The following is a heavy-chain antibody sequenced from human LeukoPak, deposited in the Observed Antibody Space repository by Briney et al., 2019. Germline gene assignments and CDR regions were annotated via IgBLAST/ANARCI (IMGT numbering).Heavy chain of an antibody. CDR2: IYTSGST. J-gene: IGHJ4*02. D-gene: IGHD6-19*01. CDR3: ARDWYSSGWYDY. CDR1: GGSLSSYY. Sequence: SETLSLTCTVSGGSLSSYYWSWIRQPAGKGLEWIGRIYTSGSTNYNPSLKSRVTMSVDTSKNQFSLKLSSVTAADTAVYYCARDWYSSGWYDYWGQGTLVTVSS. V-gene: IGHV4-4*07.